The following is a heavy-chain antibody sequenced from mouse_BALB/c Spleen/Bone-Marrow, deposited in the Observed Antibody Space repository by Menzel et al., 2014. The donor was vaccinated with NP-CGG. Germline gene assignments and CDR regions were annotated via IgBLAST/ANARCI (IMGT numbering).Heavy chain of an antibody. CDR3: TRDDGSPFAY. CDR2: IYPSDSYT. V-gene: IGHV1-69*02. CDR1: GYTFTSYW. Sequence: QVQLKESGAELVRPEASVKLSCKASGYTFTSYWINWVKQRPGQGLEWIGNIYPSDSYTNYNQKFKDKATLTVDKSSSTAYMQLSSPTSEDSAVYYCTRDDGSPFAYWGQGTLVTVSA. J-gene: IGHJ3*01. D-gene: IGHD2-3*01.